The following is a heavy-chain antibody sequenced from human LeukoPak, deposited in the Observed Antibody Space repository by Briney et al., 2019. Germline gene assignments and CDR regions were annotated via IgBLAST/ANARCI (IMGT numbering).Heavy chain of an antibody. V-gene: IGHV3-48*01. J-gene: IGHJ4*02. CDR3: ARDHNYAFDN. CDR2: IGIDSGNT. CDR1: GFPFIDYS. D-gene: IGHD1-1*01. Sequence: PGGSLRLSCIASGFPFIDYSMNWVRQAPGKGLEWISYIGIDSGNTKYADSVRGRFTISADKAKNSLYLQMNSLRVEDTAVYYCARDHNYAFDNWGQGTLVSVSS.